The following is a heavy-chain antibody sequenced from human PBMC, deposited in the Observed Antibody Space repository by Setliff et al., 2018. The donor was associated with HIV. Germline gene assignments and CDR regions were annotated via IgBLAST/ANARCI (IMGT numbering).Heavy chain of an antibody. CDR1: GFTFTSHG. CDR3: AKGLMAASTYDAFDF. V-gene: IGHV3-30*18. CDR2: VSYEGSNT. J-gene: IGHJ3*01. Sequence: PGESLKISCAASGFTFTSHGMHWVRQAPGKGLEWVAVVSYEGSNTYYADSVKGRFTISRDNSKSTLYLQMNSLRAEDTAVYCCAKGLMAASTYDAFDFWGQGTMVTVSS. D-gene: IGHD6-13*01.